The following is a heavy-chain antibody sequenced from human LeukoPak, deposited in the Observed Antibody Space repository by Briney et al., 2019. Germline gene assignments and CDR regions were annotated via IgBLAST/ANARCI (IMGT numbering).Heavy chain of an antibody. CDR3: ARDYGREYCSGGSCYHSREGEFDY. D-gene: IGHD2-15*01. Sequence: ASVKVSCKASGYTFTSYGISWVRQAPGQRLEWMGWINAGNGNTRYSQKFQGRVTITRDTSASTAYMELSSLRSEDTAVYYCARDYGREYCSGGSCYHSREGEFDYWGQGTLVTVSS. CDR2: INAGNGNT. J-gene: IGHJ4*02. CDR1: GYTFTSYG. V-gene: IGHV1-3*01.